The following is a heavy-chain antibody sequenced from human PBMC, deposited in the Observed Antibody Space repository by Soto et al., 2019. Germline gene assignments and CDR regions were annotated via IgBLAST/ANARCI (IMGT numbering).Heavy chain of an antibody. Sequence: SETLSLTCTVTGGAISGYYWTWIRQSDGEGLEWIGRIYSSGSTNYNPSLKSRVTISLDTSMNYFSLRLSSVAAADTAVYYCARGQRFSDWFDPWGQGTLVTVSS. D-gene: IGHD3-3*01. CDR3: ARGQRFSDWFDP. CDR2: IYSSGST. V-gene: IGHV4-4*07. CDR1: GGAISGYY. J-gene: IGHJ5*02.